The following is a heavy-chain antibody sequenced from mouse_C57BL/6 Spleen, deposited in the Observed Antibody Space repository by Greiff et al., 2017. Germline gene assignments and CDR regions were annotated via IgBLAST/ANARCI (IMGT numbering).Heavy chain of an antibody. CDR1: GYTFTSYW. Sequence: VKLQQPGTELVKPGASVKLSCKASGYTFTSYWMHWVKQRPGQGLEWIGNINPSNGGTNYNEKFKSKATLTVDKSSSTAYMQLSSLTSEDSAVYCCARSTAQARVMDYWGQGTSVTVSS. J-gene: IGHJ4*01. V-gene: IGHV1-53*01. D-gene: IGHD3-2*02. CDR3: ARSTAQARVMDY. CDR2: INPSNGGT.